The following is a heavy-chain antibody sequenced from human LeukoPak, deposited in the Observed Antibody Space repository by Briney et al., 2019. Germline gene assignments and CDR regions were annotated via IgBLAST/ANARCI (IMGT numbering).Heavy chain of an antibody. CDR1: GFTFSGSA. J-gene: IGHJ4*02. D-gene: IGHD4-23*01. Sequence: GGSLKLSCAASGFTFSGSAMHWVRQASGKGLEWVGRIRSKANSYATAYAASVKGRFTISRDDSENTAYLQMNSLKTEDTAVYYCTRPLAGGKDYWGQGTLVTVSS. V-gene: IGHV3-73*01. CDR2: IRSKANSYAT. CDR3: TRPLAGGKDY.